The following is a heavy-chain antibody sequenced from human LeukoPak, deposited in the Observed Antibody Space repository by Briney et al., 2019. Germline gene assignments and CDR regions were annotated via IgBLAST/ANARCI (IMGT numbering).Heavy chain of an antibody. CDR3: VKDLTGTWSFDY. V-gene: IGHV3-64D*06. Sequence: GGSLRLSRSTSGFTFSNHFMHWVRQAPGKGLEYVSSIGPNGASTLYADSVKGRFTISRDNSKNALYLQLTSLRLEDTALYYCVKDLTGTWSFDYWGQGTLVTVSS. J-gene: IGHJ4*02. D-gene: IGHD3-9*01. CDR1: GFTFSNHF. CDR2: IGPNGAST.